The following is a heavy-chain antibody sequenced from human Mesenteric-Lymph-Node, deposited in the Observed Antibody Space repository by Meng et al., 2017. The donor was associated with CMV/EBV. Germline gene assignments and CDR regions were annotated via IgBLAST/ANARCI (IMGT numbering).Heavy chain of an antibody. J-gene: IGHJ4*02. Sequence: SCAGYGINVSNYSMNWVRQARGKGLEWVSTISSSSSYTYYADSVKGRFTISRDNAKNSLYLQMNSLRAEDTAVYYCARVGQLADFDYWGQGTLVTVSS. CDR1: GINVSNYS. D-gene: IGHD6-6*01. CDR3: ARVGQLADFDY. V-gene: IGHV3-21*01. CDR2: ISSSSSYT.